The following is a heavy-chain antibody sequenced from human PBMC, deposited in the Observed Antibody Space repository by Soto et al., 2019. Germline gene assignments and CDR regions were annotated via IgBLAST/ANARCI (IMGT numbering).Heavy chain of an antibody. CDR3: ARGDDNSGYYYAFDS. CDR1: GFTFSNYD. Sequence: EVQLVESGEGLVQPGGSLRLSCEASGFTFSNYDMNWVRQAPGKGLEWVSYISGSGRTIYYADSVKGRFTISRDSAKKSLFLQMNSLRAEDTALYYCARGDDNSGYYYAFDSWGQGTPVTVSS. D-gene: IGHD3-22*01. V-gene: IGHV3-48*03. J-gene: IGHJ4*02. CDR2: ISGSGRTI.